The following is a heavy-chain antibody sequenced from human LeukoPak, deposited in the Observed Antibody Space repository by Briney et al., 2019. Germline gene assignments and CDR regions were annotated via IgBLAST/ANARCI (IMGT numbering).Heavy chain of an antibody. CDR3: GRDALVGYFSYYYIDV. Sequence: SETLSLTCTVSDGPIRSYYWTWIRQSPLKGLEWIGDISNSGSTKYNPSLKSQVTISIDTSKSQFSLRLTSVTAADTAVYYCGRDALVGYFSYYYIDVWGKGTTVTVSS. D-gene: IGHD2-15*01. CDR2: ISNSGST. J-gene: IGHJ6*03. V-gene: IGHV4-59*01. CDR1: DGPIRSYY.